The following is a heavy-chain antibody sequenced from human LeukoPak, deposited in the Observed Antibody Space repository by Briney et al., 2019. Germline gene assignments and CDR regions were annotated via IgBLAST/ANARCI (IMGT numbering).Heavy chain of an antibody. Sequence: GESLKISCKASGYSFSNYWIGWVRQMPGKGLEWMGIIYPSDSDTRYSPSFQGQVTISADMSISTAYLQWSSLKASDTAMYYCARPSNSGSDFWGQGALVTVSS. CDR1: GYSFSNYW. D-gene: IGHD5-12*01. J-gene: IGHJ4*02. V-gene: IGHV5-51*01. CDR3: ARPSNSGSDF. CDR2: IYPSDSDT.